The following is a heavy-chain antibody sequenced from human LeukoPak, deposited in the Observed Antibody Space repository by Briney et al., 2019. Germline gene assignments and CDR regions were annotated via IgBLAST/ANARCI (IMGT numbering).Heavy chain of an antibody. J-gene: IGHJ3*02. CDR2: TFRTSKCYN. Sequence: SQTLSLTCAISGDSLFSNGVAWNWIRQSPLRGLEWLGRTFRTSKCYNEYAVYVRSRVTINPDTSKNQFSLQLSSLTPEDSAIYYCARGHNSAFDIWGQGTMVTVSS. D-gene: IGHD1-1*01. CDR1: GDSLFSNGVA. CDR3: ARGHNSAFDI. V-gene: IGHV6-1*01.